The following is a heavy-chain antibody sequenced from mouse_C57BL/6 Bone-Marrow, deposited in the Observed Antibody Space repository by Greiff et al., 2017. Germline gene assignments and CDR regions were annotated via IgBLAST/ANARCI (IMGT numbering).Heavy chain of an antibody. V-gene: IGHV1-81*01. Sequence: QVQLQQSGAELARPGASVKLSCKASGYTFTSYGISWVKQRTGQGLEWIGEIYPRSGNTYYNEKFKGKATLTADKSSSTAYMELRSLTSEDAAVYFCARVGGQGPFAYWGQGTLVTVSA. CDR2: IYPRSGNT. CDR1: GYTFTSYG. CDR3: ARVGGQGPFAY. J-gene: IGHJ3*01. D-gene: IGHD3-3*01.